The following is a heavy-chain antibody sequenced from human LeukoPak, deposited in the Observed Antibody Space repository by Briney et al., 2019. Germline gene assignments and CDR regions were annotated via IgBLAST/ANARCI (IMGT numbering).Heavy chain of an antibody. CDR2: IEGDGNRI. Sequence: GGSLRLSCAASGFTLSAYWMHWVRQAPGKGLMWVSRIEGDGNRITYADSVKGRFTISRDNAKNTLYLQMNSLRAEDTAVYYCARAPSTSYYYYGMDVWGQGTTVTVSS. D-gene: IGHD2-2*01. CDR3: ARAPSTSYYYYGMDV. CDR1: GFTLSAYW. J-gene: IGHJ6*02. V-gene: IGHV3-74*01.